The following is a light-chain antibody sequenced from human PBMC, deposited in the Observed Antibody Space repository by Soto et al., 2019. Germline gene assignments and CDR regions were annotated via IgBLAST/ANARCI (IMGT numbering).Light chain of an antibody. CDR1: SSDIGGYNV. CDR2: EVT. V-gene: IGLV2-23*02. J-gene: IGLJ1*01. CDR3: CSYAGGSSV. Sequence: QSVLTQPASVSGSPGQSMTISCTGTSSDIGGYNVVSWYQQHSGKAPKLMIYEVTKRPSGVSDRFSGSKSGNTASLTISGLQAEDEADYYCCSYAGGSSVFGTGTKLTVL.